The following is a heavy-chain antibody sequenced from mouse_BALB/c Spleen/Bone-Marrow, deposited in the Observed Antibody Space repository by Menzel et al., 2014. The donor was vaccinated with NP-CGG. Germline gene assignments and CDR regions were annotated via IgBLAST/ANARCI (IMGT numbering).Heavy chain of an antibody. J-gene: IGHJ4*01. CDR1: GYTFTDYS. Sequence: VQLQQSGAELVRPGVSVKLSCKGSGYTFTDYSIHWVRQSHAKSLEWIGVISTYYGDANYNQKFKGKATMTVDKSSSSAYMERDRLTSDDSAIYYSERRGDMDYWGQGTSVTVSS. CDR3: ERRGDMDY. CDR2: ISTYYGDA. D-gene: IGHD2-13*01. V-gene: IGHV1-67*01.